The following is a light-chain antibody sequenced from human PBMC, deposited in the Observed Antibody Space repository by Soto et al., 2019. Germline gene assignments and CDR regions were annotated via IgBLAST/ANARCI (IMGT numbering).Light chain of an antibody. CDR3: CSYAGRYYV. CDR1: SSDVGGYNY. CDR2: DVS. J-gene: IGLJ1*01. V-gene: IGLV2-11*01. Sequence: QSALTQPRSVSGSPGQSVTISCTGTSSDVGGYNYVSWYQQHPGKAPKLMMYDVSKRPSGVPDRFSGSKSGNTASLTISGLQAEDEADYYCCSYAGRYYVFGTGTKVTVL.